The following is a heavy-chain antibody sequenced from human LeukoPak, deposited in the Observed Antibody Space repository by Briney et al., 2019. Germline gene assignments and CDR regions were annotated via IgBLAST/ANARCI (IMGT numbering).Heavy chain of an antibody. CDR3: ARVPIAAAGTLFDY. CDR2: INPNSGGT. J-gene: IGHJ4*02. V-gene: IGHV1-2*02. CDR1: GYTFTGYY. D-gene: IGHD6-13*01. Sequence: GASVKVSCKASGYTFTGYYMHWVRQAPGQGLEWMGWINPNSGGTNYAQKFQGRVTMTRDTSISTAYMELSRLRSDDTAEYYCARVPIAAAGTLFDYWGQGTLVTVSS.